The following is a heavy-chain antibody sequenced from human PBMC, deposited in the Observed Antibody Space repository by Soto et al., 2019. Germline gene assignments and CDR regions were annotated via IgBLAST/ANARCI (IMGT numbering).Heavy chain of an antibody. CDR3: AHRIVTNNWFDP. CDR1: GFSLSTSGVG. J-gene: IGHJ5*02. Sequence: QITLKESGPPLVKPTQTLMLTCTFSGFSLSTSGVGVGWIRQPPGKALEWLALIYWDDNKRYSPSLKTRLTITKDTSKNQVVLTMTNMDPVDTATYYCAHRIVTNNWFDPWGQGTLVTVSS. CDR2: IYWDDNK. V-gene: IGHV2-5*02. D-gene: IGHD3-22*01.